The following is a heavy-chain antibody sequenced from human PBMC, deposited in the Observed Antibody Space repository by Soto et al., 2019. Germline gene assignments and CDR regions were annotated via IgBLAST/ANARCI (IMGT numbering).Heavy chain of an antibody. CDR2: IYYSGST. D-gene: IGHD2-2*01. CDR3: AIARDPRYCSSTSCYPNWFDP. V-gene: IGHV4-59*08. J-gene: IGHJ5*02. Sequence: ETLSLTCTVSGGSISSYYWSWIRQPPGKGLEWIGYIYYSGSTNYNPSLKSRVTISVDTSKNQFSLKLSSVTAADTAVYYCAIARDPRYCSSTSCYPNWFDPWGQGTLVTVSS. CDR1: GGSISSYY.